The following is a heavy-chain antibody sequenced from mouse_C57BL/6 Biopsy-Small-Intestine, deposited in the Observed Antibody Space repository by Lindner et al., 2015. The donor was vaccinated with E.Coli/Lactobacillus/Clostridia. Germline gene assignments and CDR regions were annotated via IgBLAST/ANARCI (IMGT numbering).Heavy chain of an antibody. D-gene: IGHD2-10*01. CDR2: INPSTGAT. V-gene: IGHV1-42*01. J-gene: IGHJ2*01. CDR1: GYSFTGYY. Sequence: VQLQESGPELVKPEASVKISCKASGYSFTGYYMNWVKQSPEKSLEWIGEINPSTGATSYNQKFKGKATITVDKYSSTAYIQLKSLTSEDSAVYYCARSYYDNLDYWGQGTTLTVSS. CDR3: ARSYYDNLDY.